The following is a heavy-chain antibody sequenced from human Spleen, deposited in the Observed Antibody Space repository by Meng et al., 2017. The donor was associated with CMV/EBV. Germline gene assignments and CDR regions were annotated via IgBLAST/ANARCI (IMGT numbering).Heavy chain of an antibody. Sequence: QVQLLQSGAEMKKPGASVMVSCKTSGYIFSNYGIAWVRQAPGQGLEWMGWISGFDGNTNYAQKLQGRVTMTTDTSTSTAYMELRSLRSDDTAVYYCAAGAGWLQGDYWGQGTLVTVSS. CDR1: GYIFSNYG. CDR3: AAGAGWLQGDY. V-gene: IGHV1-18*01. D-gene: IGHD5-24*01. CDR2: ISGFDGNT. J-gene: IGHJ4*02.